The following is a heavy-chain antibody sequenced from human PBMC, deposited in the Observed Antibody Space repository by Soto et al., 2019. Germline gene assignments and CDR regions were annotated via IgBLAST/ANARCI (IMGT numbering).Heavy chain of an antibody. CDR2: ISYDGSNK. D-gene: IGHD6-6*01. CDR3: AKDGPRGIAARYYYYGMDV. Sequence: LXLSWAASGFTFSRYGMHWVRQAPGKGLEWVAVISYDGSNKYYADSVKGRFTISRDNSKNTLYLQMNSLRAEDTAVYYCAKDGPRGIAARYYYYGMDVWGQGTTVTVSS. J-gene: IGHJ6*02. V-gene: IGHV3-30*18. CDR1: GFTFSRYG.